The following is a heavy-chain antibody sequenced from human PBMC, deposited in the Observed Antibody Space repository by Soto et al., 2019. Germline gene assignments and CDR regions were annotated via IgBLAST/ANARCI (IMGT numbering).Heavy chain of an antibody. Sequence: SETLSLSCDVFNGSFSGYYWSWIRQPPGKGLEWIGEITNSGYTNYNPSLKNRVTILIDRSKNHFSLKVTSVTAADTAVYYCARGLEYFQHWGQGTLVTVSS. J-gene: IGHJ1*01. CDR3: ARGLEYFQH. CDR1: NGSFSGYY. V-gene: IGHV4-34*01. CDR2: ITNSGYT.